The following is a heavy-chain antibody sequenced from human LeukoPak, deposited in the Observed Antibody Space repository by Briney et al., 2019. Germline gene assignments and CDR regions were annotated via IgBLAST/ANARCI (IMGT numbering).Heavy chain of an antibody. V-gene: IGHV3-30-3*01. CDR2: ISYDGSNK. CDR1: GFTFSSYA. D-gene: IGHD4-11*01. Sequence: PGGSLRLSCAASGFTFSSYAMHWVRQAPGKGLEWVAVISYDGSNKYYADSVKGRFTISRDNSKNTLYLQMNSLRAEDTAVYYCARGPQPPANDYPLRDYWGQGTLVTVSS. J-gene: IGHJ4*02. CDR3: ARGPQPPANDYPLRDY.